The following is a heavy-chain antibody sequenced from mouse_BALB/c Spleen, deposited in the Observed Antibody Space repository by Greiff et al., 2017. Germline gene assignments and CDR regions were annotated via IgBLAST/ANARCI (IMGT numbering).Heavy chain of an antibody. CDR3: ARGEGYSWYFDV. J-gene: IGHJ1*01. Sequence: QVQLKQSGAELVRPGSSVKISCKASGYAFSSYWMNWVKQRPGQGLEWIGQIYPGDGDTNYNGKFKGKATLTADKSSSTAYMQLSSLTSEDSAVYFCARGEGYSWYFDVWGAGTTVTVSS. D-gene: IGHD3-1*01. V-gene: IGHV1-80*01. CDR1: GYAFSSYW. CDR2: IYPGDGDT.